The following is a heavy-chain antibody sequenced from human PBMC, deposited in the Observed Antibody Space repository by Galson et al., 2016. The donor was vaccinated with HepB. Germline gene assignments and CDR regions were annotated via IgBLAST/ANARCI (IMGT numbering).Heavy chain of an antibody. CDR1: GGSISSSPW. V-gene: IGHV4-4*02. J-gene: IGHJ4*02. CDR2: IYHDGST. D-gene: IGHD1-26*01. Sequence: SETLSLTCAVSGGSISSSPWWSFWWSWVRQPPGKGLEYIGGIYHDGSTNYNPSLRSRVTILLDKSNNQFSLDLSSVTAADTAVYYCASHSGSDGGYFDKWGQGTLVTVSS. CDR3: ASHSGSDGGYFDK.